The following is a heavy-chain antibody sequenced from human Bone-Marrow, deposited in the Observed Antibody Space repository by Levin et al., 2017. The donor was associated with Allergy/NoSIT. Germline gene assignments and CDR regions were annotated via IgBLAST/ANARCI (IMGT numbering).Heavy chain of an antibody. J-gene: IGHJ6*04. CDR1: GGSFSGYY. CDR3: ASTQNNYSNYRLMDV. CDR2: INHSGST. Sequence: LSQTLSLTCAVYGGSFSGYYWSWIRQPPGKGLEWIGEINHSGSTNYNPSLKSRVTISVDTSKNQFSLKLSSVTAADTAVYYCASTQNNYSNYRLMDVWGKGTTVTVSS. V-gene: IGHV4-34*01. D-gene: IGHD4-11*01.